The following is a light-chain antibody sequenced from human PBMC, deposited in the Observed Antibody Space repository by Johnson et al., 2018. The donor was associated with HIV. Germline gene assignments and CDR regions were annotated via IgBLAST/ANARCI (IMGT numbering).Light chain of an antibody. J-gene: IGLJ1*01. V-gene: IGLV1-51*02. Sequence: HSVLTQPPSVSAAPGQKVTISCSGSSSNIGNNYVSWYQQLPRGAPKLLIYENNKRPSGIPDRFSGSKSGTSATLDITGLQSGDEADYYCGTWDSSLSAYVFGNGTKLTVL. CDR1: SSNIGNNY. CDR2: ENN. CDR3: GTWDSSLSAYV.